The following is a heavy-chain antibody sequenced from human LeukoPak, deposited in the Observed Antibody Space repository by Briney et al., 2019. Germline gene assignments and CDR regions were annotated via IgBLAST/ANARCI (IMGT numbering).Heavy chain of an antibody. CDR1: GLTVSSNF. D-gene: IGHD3-22*01. Sequence: PGGSLRLSCAASGLTVSSNFMSWVRQAPGKGLEWVSLIYSGGSTYYADSVKGRFTISRDDSKNTLYLQMNSLRAEDTAVYYCARENYYYDSSGHYYGGFDIWGQGTMVTVSS. CDR2: IYSGGST. J-gene: IGHJ3*02. V-gene: IGHV3-66*01. CDR3: ARENYYYDSSGHYYGGFDI.